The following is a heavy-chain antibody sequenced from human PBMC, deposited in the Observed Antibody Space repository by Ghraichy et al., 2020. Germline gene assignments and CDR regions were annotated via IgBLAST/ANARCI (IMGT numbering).Heavy chain of an antibody. CDR1: GFTFSSYS. CDR3: AGYCSSTSCLGSNAFDI. CDR2: ISSSSSYI. V-gene: IGHV3-21*01. Sequence: GGSLRLSCAASGFTFSSYSMNWVRQAPGKGLEWVSSISSSSSYIYYADSVKGRFTISRDNATNSLYLQMNSLRAEDTAVYYCAGYCSSTSCLGSNAFDIWGQGTMVTVSS. D-gene: IGHD2-2*01. J-gene: IGHJ3*02.